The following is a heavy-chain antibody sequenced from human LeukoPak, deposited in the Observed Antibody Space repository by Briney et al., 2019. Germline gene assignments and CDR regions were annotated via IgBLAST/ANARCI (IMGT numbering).Heavy chain of an antibody. Sequence: SVKVSCKVSGYTLTELSMHWVRQAPGKGLEWMGGFDPEDGETIYAQKFQGRVTMTRDTSISTAYMELSRLRSDDTAVYYCARGIVVITLDAFDIWGQGTMVTVSS. CDR3: ARGIVVITLDAFDI. V-gene: IGHV1-24*01. CDR1: GYTLTELS. CDR2: FDPEDGET. J-gene: IGHJ3*02. D-gene: IGHD3-22*01.